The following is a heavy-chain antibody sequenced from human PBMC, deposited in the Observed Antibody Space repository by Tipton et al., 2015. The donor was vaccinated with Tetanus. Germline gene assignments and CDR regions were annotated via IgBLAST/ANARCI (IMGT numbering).Heavy chain of an antibody. D-gene: IGHD3-10*01. J-gene: IGHJ3*02. CDR2: THHSGNT. V-gene: IGHV4-61*01. CDR1: GESISGSPFF. CDR3: ARWGDASGSTNLYAFDI. Sequence: TLSLTCTVSGESISGSPFFWNWIRQQPGKGPEWIGYTHHSGNTKYNPSLSGRVTTSVDTSKNQFSLKISSLTAADTAVYYCARWGDASGSTNLYAFDIWGQGTMVSVSS.